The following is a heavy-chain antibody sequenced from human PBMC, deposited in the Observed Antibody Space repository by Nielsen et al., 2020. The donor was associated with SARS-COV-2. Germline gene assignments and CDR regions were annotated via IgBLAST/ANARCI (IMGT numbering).Heavy chain of an antibody. CDR3: AKDIRSRYNSGWYCFDY. J-gene: IGHJ4*02. V-gene: IGHV3-23*01. D-gene: IGHD6-19*01. CDR2: HGSDDIA. CDR1: GFSFRDYG. Sequence: GESLKISCAASGFSFRDYGMAWVRQAPGKGLEWLSTHGSDDIAHYADSVKGRFTISRDNSKNTLHLQMNSLRADDTAVYYCAKDIRSRYNSGWYCFDYWGRGTLV.